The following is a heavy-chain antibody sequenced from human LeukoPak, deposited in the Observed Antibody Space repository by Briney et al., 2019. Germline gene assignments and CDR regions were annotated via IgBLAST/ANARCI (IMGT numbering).Heavy chain of an antibody. V-gene: IGHV4-38-2*02. CDR1: GYSLSSGYY. CDR3: ARDRNTDFWSGYYTNYFDY. CDR2: IYHSGST. D-gene: IGHD3-3*01. Sequence: PSETLSLTCTVSGYSLSSGYYWGWIRQPPGKGLEWIGSIYHSGSTYYNPSLKSRVTISVDTSKNQFSLKLSSVTAADTAVYYCARDRNTDFWSGYYTNYFDYWGQGTLVTVSS. J-gene: IGHJ4*02.